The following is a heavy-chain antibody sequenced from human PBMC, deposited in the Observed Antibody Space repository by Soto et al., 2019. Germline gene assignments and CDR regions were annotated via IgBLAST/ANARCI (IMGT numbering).Heavy chain of an antibody. V-gene: IGHV4-59*13. D-gene: IGHD6-13*01. CDR1: NGSIGSYY. CDR2: IYYSVRT. CDR3: ARVGRLNPAAGLPED. Sequence: SETRSLTCTISNGSIGSYYWTWIRQPPGKGLEWIGHIYYSVRTNYNPSLKSRLTLSLYTSKNQFSLKLTSVTAADTAVYYCARVGRLNPAAGLPEDLGQGTLVTVSA. J-gene: IGHJ4*02.